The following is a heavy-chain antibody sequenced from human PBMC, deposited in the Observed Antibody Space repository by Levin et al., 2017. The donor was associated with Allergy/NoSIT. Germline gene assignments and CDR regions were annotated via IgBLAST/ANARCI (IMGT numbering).Heavy chain of an antibody. CDR2: ISSSGRAV. CDR1: GFTFSDYY. V-gene: IGHV3-11*01. J-gene: IGHJ4*02. CDR3: AREAFEGSYFGY. Sequence: GGSLRLSCAASGFTFSDYYINWIRQAPGKGLEYISYISSSGRAVYYADSVKGRFTISRDNAKNSVSLHMSSLRAEDTAVYYCAREAFEGSYFGYWGQGTTVTVSS. D-gene: IGHD1-26*01.